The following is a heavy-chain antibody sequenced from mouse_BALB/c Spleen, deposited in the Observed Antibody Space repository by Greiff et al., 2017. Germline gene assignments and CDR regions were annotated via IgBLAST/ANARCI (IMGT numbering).Heavy chain of an antibody. D-gene: IGHD2-14*01. CDR3: ARENYTYDGGPYAMDY. V-gene: IGHV5-4*02. CDR1: GFTFSDYY. J-gene: IGHJ4*01. CDR2: ISDGGSYT. Sequence: EVKLMESGGGLVKPGGSLKLSCAASGFTFSDYYMYWVRQTPEKRLEWVATISDGGSYTYYPDSVKGRFTISRDNAKNNLYLQMSSLKSEDTAMYYCARENYTYDGGPYAMDYRGQGTSVTVSS.